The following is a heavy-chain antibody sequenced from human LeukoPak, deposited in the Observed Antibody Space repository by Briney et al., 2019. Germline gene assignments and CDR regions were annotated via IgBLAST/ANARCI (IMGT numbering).Heavy chain of an antibody. CDR2: ISDSGGNT. J-gene: IGHJ4*02. CDR1: GFTFNSYA. Sequence: GGSLRLSCAASGFTFNSYAMSWVRQAPWERLQWVSGISDSGGNTYYADSVRGRFTISRDNSKNTLYLQMHSLRAEDTAVYYCARHRSSWLIDYWGQGTLVTVSS. V-gene: IGHV3-23*01. D-gene: IGHD6-6*01. CDR3: ARHRSSWLIDY.